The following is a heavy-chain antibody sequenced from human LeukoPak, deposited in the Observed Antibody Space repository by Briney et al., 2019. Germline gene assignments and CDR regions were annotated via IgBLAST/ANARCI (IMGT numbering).Heavy chain of an antibody. D-gene: IGHD2-15*01. CDR1: GFTFSNYA. J-gene: IGHJ3*02. V-gene: IGHV3-23*01. Sequence: GGSLRLSCAASGFTFSNYAMRWVRQAPGKGLEWVSGISGSGDSTYYADSVKGRFTISRDNSKNTLYLQMNSLRAEDTAVYYCANRGYCRGGTCFSHDAFDIWGQGTMVTVSS. CDR3: ANRGYCRGGTCFSHDAFDI. CDR2: ISGSGDST.